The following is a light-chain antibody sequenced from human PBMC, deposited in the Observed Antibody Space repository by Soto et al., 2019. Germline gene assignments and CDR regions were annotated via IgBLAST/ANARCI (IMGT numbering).Light chain of an antibody. CDR3: QSYDSSLSANYV. CDR2: GNT. V-gene: IGLV1-40*01. Sequence: QSALAQPPSVSGAPGQRVTISCTGSSSNIGADFAVHWYQQLPGTAPKLLIYGNTNRPSGVPDRFSGSRSGTSASLAITGLQAEDEADYYCQSYDSSLSANYVLGDGTKVTV. CDR1: SSNIGADFA. J-gene: IGLJ1*01.